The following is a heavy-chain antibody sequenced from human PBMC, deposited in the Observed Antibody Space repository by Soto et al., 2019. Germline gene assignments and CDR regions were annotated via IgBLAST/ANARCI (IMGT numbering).Heavy chain of an antibody. CDR2: IWYDGSNK. J-gene: IGHJ5*02. V-gene: IGHV3-33*01. CDR3: ARDASAARGNWFDP. Sequence: QVQLVESGGGVVQPGRSLRLSCAASGFTFSNYGMHWVRQAPGKGLEWVAEIWYDGSNKYYGGSVKGRFTISRDNSKNTLYLQMNSLRVEDTGVYYCARDASAARGNWFDPWGQGTLVTVSS. CDR1: GFTFSNYG.